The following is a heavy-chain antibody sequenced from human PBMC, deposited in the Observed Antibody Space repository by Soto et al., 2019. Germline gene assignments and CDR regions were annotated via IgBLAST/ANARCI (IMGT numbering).Heavy chain of an antibody. CDR2: IWNDGSTT. CDR3: ARDGSHYDVDY. D-gene: IGHD4-4*01. CDR1: GFSFSPSG. J-gene: IGHJ4*02. Sequence: LVESGGGVAQPGRSLRLSFTTSGFSFSPSGMHWVRQAPGKGLEWVGIIWNDGSTTHYADSVKGRFTISRYNSKNTLYLQMNSLRDEDTAVYYCARDGSHYDVDYWGQGTLVTVSS. V-gene: IGHV3-33*01.